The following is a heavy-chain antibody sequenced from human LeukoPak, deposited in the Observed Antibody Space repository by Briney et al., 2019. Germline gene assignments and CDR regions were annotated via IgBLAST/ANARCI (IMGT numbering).Heavy chain of an antibody. Sequence: ASVKVSCKASGYTFTDYYMQWVRQAPGQGLEWMGWIDPNSGGTNYAQKFQGRVTLTRDTSIDTAYMELSRLISDDTAAYYCARGARDNRDTGKHYFDYWGQGTLVTASS. J-gene: IGHJ4*02. CDR2: IDPNSGGT. V-gene: IGHV1-2*02. CDR3: ARGARDNRDTGKHYFDY. CDR1: GYTFTDYY. D-gene: IGHD1-14*01.